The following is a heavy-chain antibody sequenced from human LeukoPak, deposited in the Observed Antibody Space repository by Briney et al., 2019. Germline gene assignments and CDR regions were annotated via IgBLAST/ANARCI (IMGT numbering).Heavy chain of an antibody. V-gene: IGHV3-21*01. CDR1: GFTFSSYS. J-gene: IGHJ4*02. CDR3: ASGSRVVVPHGVDY. CDR2: ISSSSSYI. Sequence: PGGSLRLSCAASGFTFSSYSMNWVRQAPGKGLEWVSSISSSSSYIYYADSVKGRFTISRDNAKNSLYLQMNSLRAEDTAVYYCASGSRVVVPHGVDYWGQGTLVTVSS. D-gene: IGHD3-22*01.